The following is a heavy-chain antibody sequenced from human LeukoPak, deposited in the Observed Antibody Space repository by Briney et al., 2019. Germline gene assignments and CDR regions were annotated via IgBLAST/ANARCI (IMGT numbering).Heavy chain of an antibody. CDR1: GFTFRSYA. J-gene: IGHJ4*02. D-gene: IGHD6-13*01. Sequence: GGSLRLSCAASGFTFRSYAMHWVRQAPGKGLEWVAVISYDGSNKYYADSVKGRFTISRDNSKNTLYLQMNSLRAEDTAVYYCARDASYSSSWYYFDYWGQGTLVTVSS. V-gene: IGHV3-30-3*01. CDR3: ARDASYSSSWYYFDY. CDR2: ISYDGSNK.